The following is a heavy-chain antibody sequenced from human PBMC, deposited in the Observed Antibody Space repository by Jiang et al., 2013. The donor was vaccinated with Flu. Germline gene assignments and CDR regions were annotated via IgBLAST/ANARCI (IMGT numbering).Heavy chain of an antibody. Sequence: GLVKPSETLSLTCTVSGGSISSYYWSWIRQPPGKGLEWIGYIYYSGSTNYNPSLKSRVTISVDTSKNQFSLKLSSVTAADTAVYYCARHTGWYLVAYNWFDPWGQGTLVTVSS. V-gene: IGHV4-59*08. CDR2: IYYSGST. D-gene: IGHD6-19*01. J-gene: IGHJ5*02. CDR1: GGSISSYY. CDR3: ARHTGWYLVAYNWFDP.